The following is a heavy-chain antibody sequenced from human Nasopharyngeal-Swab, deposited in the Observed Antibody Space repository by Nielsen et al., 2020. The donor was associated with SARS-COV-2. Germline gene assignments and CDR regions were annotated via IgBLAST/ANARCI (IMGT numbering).Heavy chain of an antibody. CDR1: GDTFSSYG. CDR2: ISAYNGNT. Sequence: ASVKVSCKASGDTFSSYGISWVRQAPGQGLEWMGWISAYNGNTNYAQKLQGRVTMTTDKSTSTAYMELRSLRSDDTAVYYCASSGQGDVDYWGRGTLVTVSS. V-gene: IGHV1-18*01. CDR3: ASSGQGDVDY. D-gene: IGHD3-16*01. J-gene: IGHJ4*02.